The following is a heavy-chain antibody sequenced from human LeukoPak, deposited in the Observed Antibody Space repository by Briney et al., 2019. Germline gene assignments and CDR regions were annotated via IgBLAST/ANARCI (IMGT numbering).Heavy chain of an antibody. D-gene: IGHD2-15*01. Sequence: GRSLRLSCAASGFTFSSYAMHWVRQAPGKGLEWVSSISGSSNYIYYADSVKGRFTISRDNAKNSLYLQMNSLRAEDTAVYYCASLRDCTSGSCYSRLDYWGQGSLVTVSS. CDR1: GFTFSSYA. J-gene: IGHJ4*02. CDR2: ISGSSNYI. V-gene: IGHV3-21*06. CDR3: ASLRDCTSGSCYSRLDY.